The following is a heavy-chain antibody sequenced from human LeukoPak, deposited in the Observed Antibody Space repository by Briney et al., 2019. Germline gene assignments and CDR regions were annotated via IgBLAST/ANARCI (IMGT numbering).Heavy chain of an antibody. V-gene: IGHV3-7*01. D-gene: IGHD3-3*01. CDR1: GFIFGAYW. J-gene: IGHJ4*02. Sequence: GGSLRHSCAASGFIFGAYWMTWVRQAPGKGLEWVGNIKQDGSEQYYMDSVKGRFTISRDNAKKSLFLQMNSLTAEDTGLYYCVRSLERFGTRDYWGQGTLVTVAS. CDR3: VRSLERFGTRDY. CDR2: IKQDGSEQ.